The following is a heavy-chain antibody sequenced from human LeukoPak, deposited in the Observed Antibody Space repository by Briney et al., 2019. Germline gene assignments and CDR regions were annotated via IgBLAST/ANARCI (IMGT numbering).Heavy chain of an antibody. J-gene: IGHJ3*02. D-gene: IGHD6-13*01. CDR2: IYSGGST. CDR3: ARDSSSSSAFDI. V-gene: IGHV3-66*01. CDR1: GFTFSSYA. Sequence: GGSLRLSCAASGFTFSSYAMSWVRQAPGKGLEWVSVIYSGGSTYYADSVKGRFTISRDNSKNTLYLQMNSLRAEDTAVYYCARDSSSSSAFDIWGQGTMVTVSS.